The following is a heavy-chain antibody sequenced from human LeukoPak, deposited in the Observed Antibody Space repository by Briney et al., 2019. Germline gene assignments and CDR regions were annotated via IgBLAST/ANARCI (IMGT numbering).Heavy chain of an antibody. CDR3: ARGVFWSLDY. CDR1: GFIFNTNC. J-gene: IGHJ4*02. Sequence: GGSLRLSCAISGFIFNTNCMNWVRQSPGKGLEWLATIAGGDESTYYADSVKGRFAISRDNSKNTVFLHMNSLRVEDTAVYYCARGVFWSLDYWGQGTPVPVSS. D-gene: IGHD3-3*01. CDR2: IAGGDEST. V-gene: IGHV3-23*01.